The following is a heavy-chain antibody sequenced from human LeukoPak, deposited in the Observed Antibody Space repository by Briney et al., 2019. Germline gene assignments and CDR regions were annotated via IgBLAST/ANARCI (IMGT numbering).Heavy chain of an antibody. CDR1: GGTFSSYA. V-gene: IGHV1-69*04. CDR2: IIPIFGIA. J-gene: IGHJ6*02. D-gene: IGHD6-19*01. CDR3: ARDRLVAGTYYYYGMDV. Sequence: SVKVSCKASGGTFSSYAISWVRQAPGQGLEWMGRIIPIFGIANYAQKFQGRVTITADKSTSSAYMELSSLRSEDTAVYYCARDRLVAGTYYYYGMDVWGQGTTVTVSS.